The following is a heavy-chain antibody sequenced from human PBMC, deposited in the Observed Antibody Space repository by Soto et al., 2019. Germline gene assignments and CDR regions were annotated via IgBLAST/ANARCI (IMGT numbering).Heavy chain of an antibody. J-gene: IGHJ5*02. CDR3: ARGSRFDWFDP. D-gene: IGHD3-3*01. Sequence: QVQLVQSGAEVKKPGASVKVSCRASGYTFTNYGFTWVRQAPGQGLEWVGWISAYNGNANYGQNFQGRVTMTTDTATSTAHMELRSLRYDDTAIYYCARGSRFDWFDPWGQGTLVTVSS. V-gene: IGHV1-18*04. CDR2: ISAYNGNA. CDR1: GYTFTNYG.